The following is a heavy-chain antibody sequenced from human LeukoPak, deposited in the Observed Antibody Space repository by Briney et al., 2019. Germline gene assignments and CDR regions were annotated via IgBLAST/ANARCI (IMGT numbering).Heavy chain of an antibody. CDR1: GYSFTSNY. Sequence: ASVKVSCTASGYSFTSNYIHWVRQAPGQGLEWMGMIYPRDGSTSYAQKFQGRVTVTRDTSTSTVHMELSGLRSEDTAVYYCAKGAGLLDYWGQGTLVTVSS. J-gene: IGHJ4*02. CDR2: IYPRDGST. CDR3: AKGAGLLDY. D-gene: IGHD5/OR15-5a*01. V-gene: IGHV1-46*01.